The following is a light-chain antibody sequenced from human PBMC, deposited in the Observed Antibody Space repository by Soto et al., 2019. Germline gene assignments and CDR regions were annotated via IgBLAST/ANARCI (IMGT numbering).Light chain of an antibody. CDR1: QSISSW. Sequence: DIQMTQSPSTLSASVEDRVTITCRASQSISSWLAWYQHKPGTAPRLLIYKASSLESGVPSRFSGSGSGTEFTLTISSLQPDDFAAYYCQQYHSYPWTFGQGTKVEIK. V-gene: IGKV1-5*03. CDR2: KAS. J-gene: IGKJ1*01. CDR3: QQYHSYPWT.